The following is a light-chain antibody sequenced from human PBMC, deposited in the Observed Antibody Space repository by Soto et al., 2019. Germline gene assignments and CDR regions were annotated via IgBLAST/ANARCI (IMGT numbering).Light chain of an antibody. CDR2: GAS. CDR3: PQYGSSPPYT. Sequence: EIVLTQSPGTLSLSPGERATLSCRASQSVSSSYLAWYQQKPGQAPRLLIYGASSRATGIPDRFSGSGSGTDFTLTISRLEPEDLAVYYCPQYGSSPPYTFGQWTKREIK. V-gene: IGKV3-20*01. J-gene: IGKJ2*01. CDR1: QSVSSSY.